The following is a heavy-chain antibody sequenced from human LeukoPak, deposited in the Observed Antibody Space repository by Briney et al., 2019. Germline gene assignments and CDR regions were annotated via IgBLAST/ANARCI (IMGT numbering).Heavy chain of an antibody. CDR3: AKDLRDVVVVLPVIVY. V-gene: IGHV4-30-4*01. D-gene: IGHD2-15*01. Sequence: SQTLSLTCTVSGASISSGDYYWSWIRQPPGKGLEYLGYIHYSGSTYYNPSLKSRVTISVDTSKNQFSLTLSSVTAADTAVYYCAKDLRDVVVVLPVIVYWGQGTLVTVSS. J-gene: IGHJ4*02. CDR1: GASISSGDYY. CDR2: IHYSGST.